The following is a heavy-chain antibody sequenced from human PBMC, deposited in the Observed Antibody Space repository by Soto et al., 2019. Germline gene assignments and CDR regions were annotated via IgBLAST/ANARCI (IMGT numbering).Heavy chain of an antibody. D-gene: IGHD3-22*01. Sequence: SETLSLTCAVYGGSFSGHSWTWIRQPPGKGLEWIGDINHSGRVNYSPSLKSRVTISLDTSKNQFSLTLSAVTAADTAMYYCSTRAYDTNGYYRFDPWGQGNLVTVS. CDR3: STRAYDTNGYYRFDP. J-gene: IGHJ5*01. V-gene: IGHV4-34*01. CDR1: GGSFSGHS. CDR2: INHSGRV.